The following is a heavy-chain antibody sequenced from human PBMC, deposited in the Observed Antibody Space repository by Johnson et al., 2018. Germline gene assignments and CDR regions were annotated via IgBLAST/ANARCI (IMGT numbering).Heavy chain of an antibody. CDR1: GFTFSSYS. CDR2: ISSSSSYI. Sequence: VQLQESGGGLVKPGGSLRLSCAASGFTFSSYSMNWVRQAPGKGLEWVSSISSSSSYIYYADSVQGRFTISRDNAKNSLYLQMNLLRAEDTAVYYCARDAYCGGDCYSCYYYSGMDVWGQGTTVTVSS. J-gene: IGHJ6*02. CDR3: ARDAYCGGDCYSCYYYSGMDV. D-gene: IGHD2-21*02. V-gene: IGHV3-21*01.